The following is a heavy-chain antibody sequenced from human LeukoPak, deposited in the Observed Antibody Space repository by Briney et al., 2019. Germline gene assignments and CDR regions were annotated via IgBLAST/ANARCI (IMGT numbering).Heavy chain of an antibody. CDR3: ARDHYGDWYYMDV. V-gene: IGHV3-48*03. D-gene: IGHD4-17*01. CDR1: GFTFSNYE. J-gene: IGHJ6*03. CDR2: ISGSGDTI. Sequence: GGSLRLSCSTSGFTFSNYEMNWVRQAPGKGLEWVAHISGSGDTIYYTDSVKGRFTISRDNAKNSLYLQMNSLRAEDTAVYYCARDHYGDWYYMDVWGRGTTVTISS.